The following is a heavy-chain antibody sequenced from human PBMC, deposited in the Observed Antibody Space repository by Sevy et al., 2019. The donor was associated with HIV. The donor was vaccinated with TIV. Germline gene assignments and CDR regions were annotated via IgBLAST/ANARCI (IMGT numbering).Heavy chain of an antibody. J-gene: IGHJ6*02. CDR2: LSGSGNRT. Sequence: GGSLRLSCAASGFTFSSYAMSWVRQAPGKGLEWVSGLSGSGNRTYYADSVKGRFTISRDKSKNTLFLQMNSLRAEDTAVYYCANGGVMVVDATPNDGMDVWGQGTTVTVSS. CDR1: GFTFSSYA. CDR3: ANGGVMVVDATPNDGMDV. V-gene: IGHV3-23*01. D-gene: IGHD2-15*01.